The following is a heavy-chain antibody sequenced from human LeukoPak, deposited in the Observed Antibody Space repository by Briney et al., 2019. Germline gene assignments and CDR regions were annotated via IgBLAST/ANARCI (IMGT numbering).Heavy chain of an antibody. CDR2: INPHSGGT. CDR1: GYTFTGYF. D-gene: IGHD6-19*01. J-gene: IGHJ1*01. CDR3: ARILSSSWYEYFHH. V-gene: IGHV1-2*02. Sequence: ASVEVSCKASGYTFTGYFMHWVRQAPGQGLEWVGWINPHSGGTNYAQAFQGRVTMASDTSISTAYMELSSLRSEDTAVYYCARILSSSWYEYFHHWGQGTLVTVSS.